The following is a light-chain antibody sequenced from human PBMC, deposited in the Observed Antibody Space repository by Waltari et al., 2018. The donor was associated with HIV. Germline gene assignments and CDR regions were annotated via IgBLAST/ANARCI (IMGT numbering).Light chain of an antibody. CDR2: SAS. V-gene: IGKV1-9*01. CDR1: QGINTY. J-gene: IGKJ4*01. CDR3: QQLYSFPLT. Sequence: DIQLTQSPYFVSASVGDRVTITCRASQGINTYLAWYQQRPGTAPQLLMYSASTLHREAPSTFSGSGSGTEFTLTINTLQPEDFATYYCQQLYSFPLTFGGGTKVE.